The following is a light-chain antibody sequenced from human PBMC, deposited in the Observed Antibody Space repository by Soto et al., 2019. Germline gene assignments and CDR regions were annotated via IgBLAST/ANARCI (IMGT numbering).Light chain of an antibody. V-gene: IGLV1-44*01. CDR2: SSN. CDR3: AAWDDGLKGVV. Sequence: QSVLTQPPSASGTPGQRVTISCSGSSSNIGSNAINWYQQLPGTAPKLLMHSSNQRPSGVPDRFSGSKSGTSASLAISGLQSEDGADYYCAAWDDGLKGVVFGGGTQLTVL. CDR1: SSNIGSNA. J-gene: IGLJ2*01.